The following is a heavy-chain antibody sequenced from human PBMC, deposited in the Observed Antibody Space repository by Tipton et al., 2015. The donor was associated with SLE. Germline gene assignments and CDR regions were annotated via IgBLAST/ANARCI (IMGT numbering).Heavy chain of an antibody. Sequence: TLSLTCTVSGGAISTFYWSWIRQSAGKGLEWIGRIYSSGRTNYNPSLKSRVTMSVDTSRKQFSPKLTSVTAADTAVYYCARRGWVDAFDIWGQGTMVIVSS. D-gene: IGHD6-19*01. V-gene: IGHV4-4*07. CDR2: IYSSGRT. CDR3: ARRGWVDAFDI. J-gene: IGHJ3*02. CDR1: GGAISTFY.